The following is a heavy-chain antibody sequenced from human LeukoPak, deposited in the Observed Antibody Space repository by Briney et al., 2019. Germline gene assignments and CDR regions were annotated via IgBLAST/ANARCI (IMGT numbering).Heavy chain of an antibody. CDR3: ARDNGDYRSIYYYMDV. CDR2: IYYSWSS. CDR1: GGSINSGGSY. D-gene: IGHD4-11*01. Sequence: SETLSLTCTVSGGSINSGGSYWSWIRQHPGKGLEWIGCIYYSWSSYYNPSLKSRVTLSLDTSKNQFSLKLSSVTAADTAVYYCARDNGDYRSIYYYMDVWGKGTTVTVSS. J-gene: IGHJ6*03. V-gene: IGHV4-31*03.